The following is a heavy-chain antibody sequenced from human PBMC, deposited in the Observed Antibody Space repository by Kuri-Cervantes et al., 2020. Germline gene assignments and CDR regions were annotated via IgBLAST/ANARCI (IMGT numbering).Heavy chain of an antibody. CDR3: AKSREAYCTPGVCYTLDY. Sequence: GGSLRLSCAASGFTFSTHAMSWVRQAPGKGMEWVSAVSGSGNRNYAESVKGWFTISRDNSKNTLYLQMNSLRAEDTAVYYCAKSREAYCTPGVCYTLDYWGQGTLVTVSS. J-gene: IGHJ4*02. CDR2: VSGSGNR. D-gene: IGHD2-8*01. CDR1: GFTFSTHA. V-gene: IGHV3-23*01.